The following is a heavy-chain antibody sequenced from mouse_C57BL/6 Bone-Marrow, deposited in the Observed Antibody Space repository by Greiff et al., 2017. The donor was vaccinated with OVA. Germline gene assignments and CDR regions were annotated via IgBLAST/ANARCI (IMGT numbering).Heavy chain of an antibody. J-gene: IGHJ4*01. CDR3: ARNYGSSYYYCAMDY. V-gene: IGHV1-55*01. D-gene: IGHD1-1*01. CDR2: IYPGSGST. CDR1: GYTFTSYW. Sequence: QVQLKQPGAELVKPGASVKMSCKASGYTFTSYWITWVKQRPGQGLEWIGDIYPGSGSTNYNEKFKSKATLTVDTSSSTAYMQLSSLTSEDSAVYYCARNYGSSYYYCAMDYWGQGTSVTVSS.